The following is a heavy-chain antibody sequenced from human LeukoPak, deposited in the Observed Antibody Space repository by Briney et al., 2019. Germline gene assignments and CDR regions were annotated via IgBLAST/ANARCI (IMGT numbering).Heavy chain of an antibody. D-gene: IGHD3-16*02. CDR1: GGSFSGYY. V-gene: IGHV4-34*01. Sequence: SETLSLTCAVYGGSFSGYYWSWIRQPPGRGLEWIGEINHSGSTNYNPSLKSRVTISVDTSKNQFSLKLSSVTAADTAVYYCARLVATTDGYYDYVWGSYRNPPYYYYYMDVWGKGTTVTISS. J-gene: IGHJ6*03. CDR2: INHSGST. CDR3: ARLVATTDGYYDYVWGSYRNPPYYYYYMDV.